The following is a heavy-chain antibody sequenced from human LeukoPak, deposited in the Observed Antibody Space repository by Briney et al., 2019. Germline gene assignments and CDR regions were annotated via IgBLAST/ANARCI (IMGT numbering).Heavy chain of an antibody. V-gene: IGHV4-59*01. D-gene: IGHD6-13*01. CDR2: IYYSGST. CDR1: GGSISSYY. Sequence: TSQTLSLTCTVSGGSISSYYWSWIRQPPGKGLEWNGYIYYSGSTNYNPSLKSRVTISVDTSKNQFSLKLSSVTAADTAVYYCARTTEAHSWRTRYYDYYMDVWGKGTTVTVSS. CDR3: ARTTEAHSWRTRYYDYYMDV. J-gene: IGHJ6*03.